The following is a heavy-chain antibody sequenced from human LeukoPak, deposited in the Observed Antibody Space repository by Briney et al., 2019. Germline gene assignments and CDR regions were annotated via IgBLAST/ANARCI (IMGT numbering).Heavy chain of an antibody. Sequence: PSGTLSLTCAVSGASLSSTNLWSWVRQPPGKGLEWIGEIYPSGSTNDNPSLKSRVTISVDKSKNQFSLNLSSVTAADTAVYYCARHADMTTPGAFDVWGQGTMVTVSS. D-gene: IGHD4-17*01. CDR2: IYPSGST. J-gene: IGHJ3*01. CDR1: GASLSSTNL. CDR3: ARHADMTTPGAFDV. V-gene: IGHV4-4*02.